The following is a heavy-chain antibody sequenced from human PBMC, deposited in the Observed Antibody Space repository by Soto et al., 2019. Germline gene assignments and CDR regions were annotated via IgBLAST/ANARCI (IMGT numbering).Heavy chain of an antibody. D-gene: IGHD6-13*01. CDR3: ARDVSSTYSSTYNWFDP. Sequence: SETLSLTCSVSGASISSYYWSWIRQPAGKGPEWIGRIYTTGSTNYNPSLKSRVTMSLDKSKNQFSLKLSSVTAADTAVYYCARDVSSTYSSTYNWFDPWGQGTLVTVSS. CDR2: IYTTGST. J-gene: IGHJ5*02. CDR1: GASISSYY. V-gene: IGHV4-4*07.